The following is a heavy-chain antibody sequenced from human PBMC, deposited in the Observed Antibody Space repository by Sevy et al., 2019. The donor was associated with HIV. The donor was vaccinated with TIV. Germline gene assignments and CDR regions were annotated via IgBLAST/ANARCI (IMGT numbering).Heavy chain of an antibody. Sequence: GGSLRLSCATSGFQFDEYAMHWVRQVPGKGLEWVSGIGWNSWNSESIGYAESVKGRFTISRDNAKNSLYLQMNSLRPEDTALYYCAKEVDDNPFYYDRKQDNYGMDVWGQGTTVTVSS. CDR1: GFQFDEYA. CDR3: AKEVDDNPFYYDRKQDNYGMDV. V-gene: IGHV3-9*01. CDR2: IGWNSWNSESI. J-gene: IGHJ6*02. D-gene: IGHD3-16*01.